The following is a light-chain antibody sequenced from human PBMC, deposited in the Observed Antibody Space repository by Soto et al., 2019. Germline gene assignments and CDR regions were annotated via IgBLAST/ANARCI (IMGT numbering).Light chain of an antibody. Sequence: EIVMTQSPATLSVFPGERATLSCRASQSVSSNLAWYQQKPGQAPRLLIYGAFTRATGVPARFSGSASGTEFTLTISSLQSEDFAVYYCQQYNNWLRTFGQGTKVEIK. CDR2: GAF. J-gene: IGKJ1*01. V-gene: IGKV3-15*01. CDR1: QSVSSN. CDR3: QQYNNWLRT.